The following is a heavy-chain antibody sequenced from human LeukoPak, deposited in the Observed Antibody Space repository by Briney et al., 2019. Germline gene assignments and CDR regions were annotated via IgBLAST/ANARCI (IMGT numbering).Heavy chain of an antibody. CDR3: ARGEPQSDDYGDYWPTAGGAHFDY. CDR2: IYYSGST. Sequence: MASETLSLTCTVSGFSISSSSYYWGWLRQPPGKGLEWIGSIYYSGSTYYNPSLKSRVTISVDTSKNQFSLKLSSVTAADTAVYYCARGEPQSDDYGDYWPTAGGAHFDYWGQGTLVTVSS. J-gene: IGHJ4*02. V-gene: IGHV4-39*01. D-gene: IGHD4-17*01. CDR1: GFSISSSSYY.